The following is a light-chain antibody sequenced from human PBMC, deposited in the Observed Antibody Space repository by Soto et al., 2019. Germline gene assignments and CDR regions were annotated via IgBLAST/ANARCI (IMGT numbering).Light chain of an antibody. CDR3: SSYTGTRTLYV. J-gene: IGLJ1*01. CDR1: SIDFGGYNH. V-gene: IGLV2-14*03. Sequence: QSDLTNAAYVSGSPGQWITISRNGISIDFGGYNHVSWYQHHPGIAPKLMLYDVNYRPSGVSNRFSGSKSGNTASLTISGPQAEDEADYFCSSYTGTRTLYVFGSGTKVTVL. CDR2: DVN.